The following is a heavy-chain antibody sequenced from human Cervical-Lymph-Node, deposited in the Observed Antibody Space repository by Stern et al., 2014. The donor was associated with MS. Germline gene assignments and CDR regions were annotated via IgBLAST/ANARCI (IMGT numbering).Heavy chain of an antibody. D-gene: IGHD3-22*01. CDR2: IIPIFGTA. CDR1: GGTFSSYA. Sequence: VQLVESGAEVKKPGSSVKVSCKASGGTFSSYAISWVRQAPGQGLEWMGGIIPIFGTANYAQKFQGRVTITADESTSTAYMELSSLRSEDTAVYYCARDRYYYDSSGYYYEYYFDYWGQGTLVTVSS. V-gene: IGHV1-69*01. CDR3: ARDRYYYDSSGYYYEYYFDY. J-gene: IGHJ4*02.